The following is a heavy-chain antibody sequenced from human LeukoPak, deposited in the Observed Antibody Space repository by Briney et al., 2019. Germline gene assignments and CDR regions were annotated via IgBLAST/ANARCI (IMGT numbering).Heavy chain of an antibody. CDR1: GFTFSSYG. CDR3: AKELNTQLGKKPTDAFDI. D-gene: IGHD7-27*01. V-gene: IGHV3-30*02. Sequence: GGSLRLSCAASGFTFSSYGMHWVRQAPGKGLEWVAFIRYDGSNKYYADSVKGRFTISRDNSKNTLYLQMNSLRAEDTAVYYCAKELNTQLGKKPTDAFDIWGQGTMVTVSS. J-gene: IGHJ3*02. CDR2: IRYDGSNK.